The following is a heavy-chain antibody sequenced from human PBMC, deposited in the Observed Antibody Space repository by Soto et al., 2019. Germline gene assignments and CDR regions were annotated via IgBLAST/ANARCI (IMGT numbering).Heavy chain of an antibody. CDR1: GYSFTNYW. D-gene: IGHD3-22*01. V-gene: IGHV5-51*01. CDR2: IYPGDSDT. J-gene: IGHJ3*02. Sequence: GESLKISCKGSGYSFTNYWIGWVRQLPGKGLEWMGIIYPGDSDTRYSPSFQGQVTISADKSISTAYLQWSSLKASDTAFYYCELYSYDRGGYYGDFDIWGQGTMVTVSS. CDR3: ELYSYDRGGYYGDFDI.